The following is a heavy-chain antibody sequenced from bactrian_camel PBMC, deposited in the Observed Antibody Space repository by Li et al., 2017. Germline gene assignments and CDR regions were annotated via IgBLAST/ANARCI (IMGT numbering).Heavy chain of an antibody. Sequence: HVQLVESGGGSVQAGGSVRLSCAASGSTYSPNCMAWFRQAPGKEREGVARIATGSGNTYYADSVKGRFTISQDNAKNTVYLQMNSLKPEDTAMYYCAARGPYCYTKLSVRDFTYWGQGTQVTVS. CDR1: GSTYSPNC. J-gene: IGHJ6*01. V-gene: IGHV3S1*01. D-gene: IGHD2*01. CDR2: IATGSGNT. CDR3: AARGPYCYTKLSVRDFTY.